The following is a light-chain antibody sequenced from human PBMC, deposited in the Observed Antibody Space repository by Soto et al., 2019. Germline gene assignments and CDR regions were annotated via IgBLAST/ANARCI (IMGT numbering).Light chain of an antibody. CDR2: EGS. Sequence: QSALTQPASVSGSPGQSITISCTGTSSDVGSYNLVSWYQQHPGKAPKLMIYEGSKRPSGVSNRFSGSKSGNTASLTISGLQAEDEDDYYCCSYAGSSTYAVFGGGTHLTVL. CDR3: CSYAGSSTYAV. J-gene: IGLJ7*01. CDR1: SSDVGSYNL. V-gene: IGLV2-23*01.